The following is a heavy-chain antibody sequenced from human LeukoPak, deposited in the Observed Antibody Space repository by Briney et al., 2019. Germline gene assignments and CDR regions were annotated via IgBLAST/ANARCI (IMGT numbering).Heavy chain of an antibody. CDR3: ARDRWTIAAAGTEPFDY. CDR1: GSSFNSYG. V-gene: IGHV3-30*02. J-gene: IGHJ4*02. Sequence: GGSLRLSCAASGSSFNSYGMHWVRQAPGKGLEWVAFIRFDGSDKYYADSVKGRFTISRDNSKNTLYLQMNSLRAEDTAVYYCARDRWTIAAAGTEPFDYWGQGTLVAVSS. D-gene: IGHD6-13*01. CDR2: IRFDGSDK.